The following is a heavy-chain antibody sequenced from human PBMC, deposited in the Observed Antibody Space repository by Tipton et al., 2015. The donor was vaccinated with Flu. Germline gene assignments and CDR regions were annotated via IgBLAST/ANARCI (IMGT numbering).Heavy chain of an antibody. D-gene: IGHD6-13*01. CDR3: ARAWAAAGSA. V-gene: IGHV3-7*01. CDR1: GFTFSSYW. Sequence: QLVQSGGGLVQPGGSLRLSCAASGFTFSSYWMSWVRQAPGKGLEWVANIKQDGSTKYYVDSVRGRFTISRDNDRNSVYLQMNSLRVEDTAVYYCARAWAAAGSAWGRGTLVTVSS. J-gene: IGHJ5*02. CDR2: IKQDGSTK.